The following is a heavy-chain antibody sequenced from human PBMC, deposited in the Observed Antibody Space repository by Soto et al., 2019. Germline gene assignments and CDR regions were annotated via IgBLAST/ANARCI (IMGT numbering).Heavy chain of an antibody. CDR2: IKSKTDGGTT. D-gene: IGHD6-13*01. Sequence: GGSLRLSCAASGFTFSNAWMSWVRQAPGKGLEWVGRIKSKTDGGTTDYAAPVKGRFTISRDDSKNTLYLQMNSLKTEDTAVYYCTTLMKSSSWYSYYYYYMDVWGKGTTVTVSS. CDR3: TTLMKSSSWYSYYYYYMDV. CDR1: GFTFSNAW. J-gene: IGHJ6*03. V-gene: IGHV3-15*01.